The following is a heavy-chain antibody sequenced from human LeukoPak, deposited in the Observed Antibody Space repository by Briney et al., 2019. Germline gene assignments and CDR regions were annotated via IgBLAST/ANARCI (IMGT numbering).Heavy chain of an antibody. V-gene: IGHV3-23*01. D-gene: IGHD3-22*01. CDR3: ATGATPYYYDSSGYRSDY. Sequence: GGSLRLSCAASGFTLSSYAMSWVRQAPGKGLEWVSAISGSGGSTYYADSVKGRFTISRDNSKNTLYLQMNSLRAEDTAVYYCATGATPYYYDSSGYRSDYWGQGTLVTVSS. J-gene: IGHJ4*02. CDR2: ISGSGGST. CDR1: GFTLSSYA.